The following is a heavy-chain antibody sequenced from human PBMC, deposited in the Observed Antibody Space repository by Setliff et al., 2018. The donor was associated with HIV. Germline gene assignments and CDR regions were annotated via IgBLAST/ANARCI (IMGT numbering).Heavy chain of an antibody. CDR1: GGTFSSYA. J-gene: IGHJ4*02. D-gene: IGHD3-9*01. Sequence: ASVKVSCKASGGTFSSYAISWVRQAPGQGLEWMGWISAYNGNTNYAQKLQGRVTMTRDTSTSTVYMLYLQMSFLSAEDTAVYYCAADYDLLTGYFSDMGYWGQGILVTVSS. V-gene: IGHV1-18*01. CDR2: ISAYNGNT. CDR3: AADYDLLTGYFSDMGY.